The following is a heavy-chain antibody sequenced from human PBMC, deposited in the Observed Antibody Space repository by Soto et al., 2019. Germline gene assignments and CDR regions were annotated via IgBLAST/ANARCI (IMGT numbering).Heavy chain of an antibody. CDR3: ARGTGAQLMYFDL. CDR1: GFTFSNSD. D-gene: IGHD7-27*01. CDR2: IGTVGDA. Sequence: EVNLVESGGGLVQPGGSLRLSCAASGFTFSNSDMHWVRQSAGKGLEWLSGIGTVGDAYYPPSVRGRFTISGENAKNSLYLQMHGLRAEDTAVYFCARGTGAQLMYFDLWGRGTLVTVSS. J-gene: IGHJ2*01. V-gene: IGHV3-13*01.